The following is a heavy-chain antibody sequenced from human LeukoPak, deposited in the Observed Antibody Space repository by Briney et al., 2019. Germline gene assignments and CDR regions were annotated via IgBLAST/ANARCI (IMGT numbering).Heavy chain of an antibody. Sequence: SETLSLTCAVYGGSFSGYYWSWIRQPPGKGLEWIGEINHSGNANYNPSLKSRVTISLDMSENHFSLKLTSVTAADTAVYYCARGLTYSRIAAYWGQGTLVTVSS. CDR3: ARGLTYSRIAAY. CDR1: GGSFSGYY. J-gene: IGHJ4*02. D-gene: IGHD1-26*01. CDR2: INHSGNA. V-gene: IGHV4-34*01.